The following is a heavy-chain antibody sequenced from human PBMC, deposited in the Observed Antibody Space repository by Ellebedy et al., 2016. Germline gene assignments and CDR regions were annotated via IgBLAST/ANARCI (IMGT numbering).Heavy chain of an antibody. V-gene: IGHV3-23*01. J-gene: IGHJ4*02. CDR1: GFTFSDYY. D-gene: IGHD3-9*01. CDR3: AKRPYDILTFDY. Sequence: GESLKISCAASGFTFSDYYMSWTRQAPGKGLEWVSAISGSGGSTYHADSVKGRFTISRDNSKNTLYLQMNSLRAEDTAVYYCAKRPYDILTFDYWGQGTLVIVSS. CDR2: ISGSGGST.